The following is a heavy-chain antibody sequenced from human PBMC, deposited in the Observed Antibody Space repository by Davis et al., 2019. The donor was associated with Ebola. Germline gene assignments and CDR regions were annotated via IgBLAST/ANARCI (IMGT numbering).Heavy chain of an antibody. J-gene: IGHJ4*02. CDR3: TRAVEYGGNSDY. V-gene: IGHV3-49*04. CDR2: IRSKAYGGTT. CDR1: GFTFSNYW. Sequence: GESLKISYAASGFTFSNYWMSWVRQAPGKGLEWVGFIRSKAYGGTTEYAASVKGRFTISRDDSKSIAYLQMNSLKTEDTAVYYCTRAVEYGGNSDYWGQGTLVTVSS. D-gene: IGHD4-23*01.